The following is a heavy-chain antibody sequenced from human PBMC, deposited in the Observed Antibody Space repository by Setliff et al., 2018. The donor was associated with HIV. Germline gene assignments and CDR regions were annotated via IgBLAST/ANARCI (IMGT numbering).Heavy chain of an antibody. CDR3: ARGEVTTGFKFDY. J-gene: IGHJ4*02. D-gene: IGHD4-17*01. Sequence: ASVKVSCKASGYTFTNYDINWVRQATGQGLEWMGRMNPNSGNTEYAQQFQGRVTMTRNTSISTAYMELSSLRSEDTAIYYCARGEVTTGFKFDYWGQGTLVTVSS. V-gene: IGHV1-8*02. CDR1: GYTFTNYD. CDR2: MNPNSGNT.